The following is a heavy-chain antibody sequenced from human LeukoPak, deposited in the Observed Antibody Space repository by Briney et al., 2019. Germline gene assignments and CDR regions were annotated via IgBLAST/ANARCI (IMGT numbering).Heavy chain of an antibody. J-gene: IGHJ4*02. CDR1: GGSISSGSYY. CDR2: IYTSGST. CDR3: ARLVVTEYYFDY. Sequence: SETLSLTCTVSGGSISSGSYYWSWIRQPAGKGLEWIGRIYTSGSTNYNPSLKSRVTMSVDTSKNQFSLKLSSVTAADTAVYYCARLVVTEYYFDYWGQGTLVTVSS. V-gene: IGHV4-61*02. D-gene: IGHD2-15*01.